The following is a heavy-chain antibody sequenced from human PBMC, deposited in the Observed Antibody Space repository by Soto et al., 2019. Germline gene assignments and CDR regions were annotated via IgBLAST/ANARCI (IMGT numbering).Heavy chain of an antibody. J-gene: IGHJ4*02. D-gene: IGHD3-3*01. CDR2: ISSDGNII. CDR3: VRENYGFSGGSSDY. CDR1: GFIFTGHA. Sequence: QVQLVESGGGVVQPGRSLRLSCAASGFIFTGHAMHWVRQAPGKGLEWLAVISSDGNIIFYGDSVKGRFTISRDNSKNKLYLLMSSLRTEDTAVYYCVRENYGFSGGSSDYWGQGTLAIVSS. V-gene: IGHV3-30-3*01.